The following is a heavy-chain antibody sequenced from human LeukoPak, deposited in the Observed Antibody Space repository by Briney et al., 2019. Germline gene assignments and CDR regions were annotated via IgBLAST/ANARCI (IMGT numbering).Heavy chain of an antibody. CDR3: ARGGTPGYSSGRIDY. CDR1: GLTVSSNY. V-gene: IGHV3-53*04. J-gene: IGHJ4*02. CDR2: IYSAGNT. D-gene: IGHD6-19*01. Sequence: GGSLRLSCVASGLTVSSNYMSWVRQAPGKGLEWVSVIYSAGNTYYADSVKGRFTISRHNSENTLYLQMNSLRVEDTTVYYCARGGTPGYSSGRIDYWGQGTLVTVSS.